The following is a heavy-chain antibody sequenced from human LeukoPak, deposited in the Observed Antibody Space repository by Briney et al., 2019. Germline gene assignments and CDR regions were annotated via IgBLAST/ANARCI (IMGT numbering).Heavy chain of an antibody. Sequence: GASVKVSCKASGYTFTSYGISWVRQAPGQGLEWMGWINPNSGGTNYAQKFQGWVTMTRDTSISTAYMELSRLRSDDTAVYYCAVAAAGTYYYYGMDVWGQGTTVTVSS. CDR3: AVAAAGTYYYYGMDV. J-gene: IGHJ6*02. CDR2: INPNSGGT. V-gene: IGHV1-2*04. CDR1: GYTFTSYG. D-gene: IGHD6-13*01.